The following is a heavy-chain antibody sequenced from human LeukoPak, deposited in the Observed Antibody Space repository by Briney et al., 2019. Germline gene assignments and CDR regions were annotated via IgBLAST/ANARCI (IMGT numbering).Heavy chain of an antibody. CDR3: ARDDYDFWSGPRGFDP. D-gene: IGHD3-3*01. J-gene: IGHJ5*02. CDR2: IYTSGST. V-gene: IGHV4-4*07. Sequence: SETLSLTCTVPGGSISSYYWSWIRQPAGKGLEWIGRIYTSGSTNYNPSLKSRVTMSVDTSKNQFSLKLSSVTAADTAVYYCARDDYDFWSGPRGFDPWGQGTLVTVSS. CDR1: GGSISSYY.